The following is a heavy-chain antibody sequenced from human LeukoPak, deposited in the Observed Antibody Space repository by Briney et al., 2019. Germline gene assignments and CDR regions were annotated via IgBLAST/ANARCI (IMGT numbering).Heavy chain of an antibody. V-gene: IGHV4-39*07. Sequence: SETLSLTCTVSGGSISSSSYYWGWIRQPPGKGREWIGSIYYSGSTYYNPSLKSRVTISVDTSKNQFSLKLSSVTAADTAVYYCARALVAGRIDYWGQGTLVTVSS. D-gene: IGHD6-19*01. CDR1: GGSISSSSYY. CDR2: IYYSGST. CDR3: ARALVAGRIDY. J-gene: IGHJ4*02.